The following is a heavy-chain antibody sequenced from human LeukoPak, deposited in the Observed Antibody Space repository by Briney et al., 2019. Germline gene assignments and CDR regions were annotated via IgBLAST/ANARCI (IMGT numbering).Heavy chain of an antibody. CDR1: GFTFSDYY. CDR3: AKTSTVTHYFDY. CDR2: IYSGGST. J-gene: IGHJ4*02. D-gene: IGHD4-17*01. V-gene: IGHV3-53*01. Sequence: GGSLRLSCAASGFTFSDYYMSWIRQAPGKGLEWVSVIYSGGSTYYADSVKGRFTISRDNSKNTLYLQMNSLRAEDTAVYYCAKTSTVTHYFDYWGQGTLVTVSS.